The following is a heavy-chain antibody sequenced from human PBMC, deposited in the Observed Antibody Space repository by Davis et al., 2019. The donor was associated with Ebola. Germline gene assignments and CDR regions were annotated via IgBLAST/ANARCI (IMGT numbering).Heavy chain of an antibody. V-gene: IGHV1-18*04. CDR2: INGYNGNT. J-gene: IGHJ4*02. D-gene: IGHD3-22*01. CDR3: ARDRYSDGSGYFFEQSH. CDR1: GYTFTSYG. Sequence: ASVKVSCKASGYTFTSYGISWVRQAPGQGLEWMGWINGYNGNTKFAQKLQGRVTMTTDTSTSTAYMELRSLRSDDTAVYYCARDRYSDGSGYFFEQSHWGQGTLVTVSS.